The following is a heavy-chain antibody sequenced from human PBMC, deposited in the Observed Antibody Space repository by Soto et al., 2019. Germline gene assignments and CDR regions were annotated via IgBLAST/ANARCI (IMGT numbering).Heavy chain of an antibody. V-gene: IGHV4-59*01. Sequence: SETLSLTCTVSGGSISSNYLSWIRQSPGKGLEWIGNIYYSGSTNYNPSLKSRVTISVDTSKNQFSLKLSSVTAADTAVYYCARERYNWNYGTGVCHYDGMDVWGQGTTVTVSS. CDR1: GGSISSNY. CDR3: ARERYNWNYGTGVCHYDGMDV. CDR2: IYYSGST. J-gene: IGHJ6*02. D-gene: IGHD1-7*01.